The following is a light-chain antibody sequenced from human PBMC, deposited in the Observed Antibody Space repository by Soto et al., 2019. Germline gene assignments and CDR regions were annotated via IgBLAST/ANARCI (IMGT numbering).Light chain of an antibody. CDR1: SSNIGAGYD. CDR3: QSYDSSLSGSYV. CDR2: GNS. V-gene: IGLV1-40*01. J-gene: IGLJ1*01. Sequence: QAVVTQPPSVSGAPGQRVTISCTGSSSNIGAGYDVLWYQQLPGTAPKLLISGNSNRPSGVPDRFSGSKSGTSASLAITGLQAEDEADYYCQSYDSSLSGSYVFGTGTKLTVL.